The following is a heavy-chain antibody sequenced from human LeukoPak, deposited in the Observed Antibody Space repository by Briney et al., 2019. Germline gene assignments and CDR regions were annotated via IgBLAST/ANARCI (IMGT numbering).Heavy chain of an antibody. CDR1: GGTFSSYA. V-gene: IGHV1-69*13. J-gene: IGHJ4*02. D-gene: IGHD6-19*01. CDR3: ARRVYNSGWYIDY. Sequence: SVKVSCKPSGGTFSSYAISWVRQAPGQGLEWMGGIIPIFGTANYAQKFQGRVTITADESTSTAYMELSSLRSEDTAVYYCARRVYNSGWYIDYWGQGTLVTVSS. CDR2: IIPIFGTA.